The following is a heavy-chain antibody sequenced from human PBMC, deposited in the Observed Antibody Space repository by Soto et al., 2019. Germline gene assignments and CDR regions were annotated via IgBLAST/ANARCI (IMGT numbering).Heavy chain of an antibody. J-gene: IGHJ6*02. Sequence: HGESLKISCKGSGYSFSTYWIAWVRQMPGKGLEWMGIIYPGDSDTRYSPSFQGQVTISADKSTSTAYLQWSSLKASDTAMYYCASRIAVAGTPYYYGFDVWGQGTTVTVSS. CDR1: GYSFSTYW. CDR2: IYPGDSDT. D-gene: IGHD6-19*01. CDR3: ASRIAVAGTPYYYGFDV. V-gene: IGHV5-51*01.